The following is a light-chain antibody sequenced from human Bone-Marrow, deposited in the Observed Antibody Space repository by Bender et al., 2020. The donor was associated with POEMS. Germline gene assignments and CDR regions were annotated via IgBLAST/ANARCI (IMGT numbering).Light chain of an antibody. Sequence: QSALTQFASVSGSSGQSITISCAGTSNDVAVNKYVSWYQQHPGKAPKLMIYEVTIRPSGVSDRFSGSKSGNTASLIISGLQAEDEADYYCSSYTSFSTPVFGGGTKLTV. J-gene: IGLJ3*02. CDR2: EVT. CDR3: SSYTSFSTPV. V-gene: IGLV2-14*01. CDR1: SNDVAVNKY.